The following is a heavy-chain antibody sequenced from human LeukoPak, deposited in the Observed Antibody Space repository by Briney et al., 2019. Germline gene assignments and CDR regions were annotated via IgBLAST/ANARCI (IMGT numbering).Heavy chain of an antibody. V-gene: IGHV2-5*02. CDR1: GFSLSTSAVG. CDR3: AHLGHYNDKWYFDL. CDR2: IYWDDDK. D-gene: IGHD3-22*01. Sequence: GSGPTLVKPPHPLTLTCPWSGFSLSTSAVGVGWIRQPPGKALEWLALIYWDDDKSYSPSLKSRLTITKDTSKNQVVLIMTNMDPVDTATYYCAHLGHYNDKWYFDLWGRGTLVTVSS. J-gene: IGHJ2*01.